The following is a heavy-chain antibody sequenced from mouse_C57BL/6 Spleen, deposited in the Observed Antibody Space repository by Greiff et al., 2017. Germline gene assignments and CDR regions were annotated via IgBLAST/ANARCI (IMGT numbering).Heavy chain of an antibody. Sequence: QVQLQQSGAELVRPGTSVKVSCKASGYAFTNYLIEWVKQRPGQGLEWIGVINPGSGGTNYNEKFKGKATMTADKSSSTAYMQLSSLTSEDSAVYFGARGEEGYFFDYWGQGTTLTVSS. V-gene: IGHV1-54*01. D-gene: IGHD2-3*01. CDR3: ARGEEGYFFDY. CDR2: INPGSGGT. J-gene: IGHJ2*01. CDR1: GYAFTNYL.